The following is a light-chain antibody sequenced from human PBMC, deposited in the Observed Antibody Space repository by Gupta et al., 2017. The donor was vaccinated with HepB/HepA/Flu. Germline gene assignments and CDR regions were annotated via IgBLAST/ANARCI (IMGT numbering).Light chain of an antibody. V-gene: IGKV3-11*01. CDR2: DTF. CDR1: QSVSTY. Sequence: IVLTQSPATLSLSPGERATLSCRASQSVSTYVAWYQQKPGQAPRLLIYDTFNRAPGIPAMFSGSGSGTDFTLTISSLEPQDFAVYYCQQRNNWPLFTFGPGTKVDF. CDR3: QQRNNWPLFT. J-gene: IGKJ3*01.